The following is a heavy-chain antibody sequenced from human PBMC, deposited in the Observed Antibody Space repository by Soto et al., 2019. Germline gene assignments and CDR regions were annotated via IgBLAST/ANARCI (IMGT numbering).Heavy chain of an antibody. CDR1: GFTFSSYS. Sequence: PGGSLRLSCAASGFTFSSYSMNWVRQAPGKGLEWVSYISSSSSTIYYADSVKGRFTISRDNAKNSLYLQMNSLRAEDTAVYYCARDTRQLLFDRGKPISGFDYWGQGTLVTVSS. V-gene: IGHV3-48*01. CDR3: ARDTRQLLFDRGKPISGFDY. CDR2: ISSSSSTI. J-gene: IGHJ4*02. D-gene: IGHD2-2*01.